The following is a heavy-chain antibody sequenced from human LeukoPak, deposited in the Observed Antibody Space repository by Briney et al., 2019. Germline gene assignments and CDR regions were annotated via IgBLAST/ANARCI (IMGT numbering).Heavy chain of an antibody. D-gene: IGHD5-18*01. CDR1: GFTFSSYA. J-gene: IGHJ4*02. CDR2: ISRTSSYI. Sequence: PGGSLRLSCAASGFTFSSYAMNWVRQAPGKGLEWVSSISRTSSYIYYADSVKGRFTISRDNAKNSLYLQMNSLRAEDTAVYYCARDPEGTWIQLWSDYWGQGTLVTVSS. V-gene: IGHV3-21*01. CDR3: ARDPEGTWIQLWSDY.